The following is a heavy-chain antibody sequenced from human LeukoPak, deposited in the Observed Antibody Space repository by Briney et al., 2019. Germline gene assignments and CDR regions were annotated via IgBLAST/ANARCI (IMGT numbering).Heavy chain of an antibody. J-gene: IGHJ3*02. CDR2: IYPGDSDT. CDR1: GYSFTSYW. Sequence: GESLKISCKGCGYSFTSYWIGWVRQMPGKGLEWMGIIYPGDSDTRYSPSFQGQVTISADKSISTAYLQWSSLKASDTAMYYCARQIGEGWLQLGGAFNIWGQGTMVTVSS. CDR3: ARQIGEGWLQLGGAFNI. D-gene: IGHD5-24*01. V-gene: IGHV5-51*01.